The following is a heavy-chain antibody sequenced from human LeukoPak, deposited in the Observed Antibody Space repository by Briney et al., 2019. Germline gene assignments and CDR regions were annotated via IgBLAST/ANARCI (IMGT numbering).Heavy chain of an antibody. CDR1: GGSISSDY. Sequence: SETLSLTCTVSGGSISSDYWSWIRQPPGKGLEWIGYIYYSGSTNYNPSLKSRVTISVDTSKNQFSLKLSSVTAADTAVYYCARGNHLHWYFDLWGRGTLVTVSS. V-gene: IGHV4-59*01. J-gene: IGHJ2*01. CDR2: IYYSGST. CDR3: ARGNHLHWYFDL. D-gene: IGHD1-14*01.